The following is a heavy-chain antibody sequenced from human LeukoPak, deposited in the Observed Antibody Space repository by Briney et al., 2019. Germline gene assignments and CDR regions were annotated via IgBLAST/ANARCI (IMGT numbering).Heavy chain of an antibody. V-gene: IGHV3-74*01. D-gene: IGHD1-1*01. CDR2: VGVDEKIT. CDR3: APYTGYPVDY. CDR1: GFTLSSYW. Sequence: GGSLRLSCAAAGFTLSSYWMRWVRLAAGEGLGSVSRVGVDEKITNSADSVKGPFTISRDNGKNTLYLQINSLRAQDTAVYYCAPYTGYPVDYWGQGTLVTASS. J-gene: IGHJ4*02.